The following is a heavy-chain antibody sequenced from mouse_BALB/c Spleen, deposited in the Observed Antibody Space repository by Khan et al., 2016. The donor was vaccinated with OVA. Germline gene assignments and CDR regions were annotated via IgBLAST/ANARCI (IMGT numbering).Heavy chain of an antibody. D-gene: IGHD1-2*01. Sequence: EVQLQESGPGLVKPSQSLSLTCTVTGYSITRGYGWNWIRQFPGNKLEWMGYISYSGSTNYNPYLKSRISITRDTSKNQFFLQLNSVTTEDTATYYWTRTARIKYWGKGTTLTVSS. J-gene: IGHJ2*01. CDR3: TRTARIKY. CDR2: ISYSGST. V-gene: IGHV3-2*02. CDR1: GYSITRGYG.